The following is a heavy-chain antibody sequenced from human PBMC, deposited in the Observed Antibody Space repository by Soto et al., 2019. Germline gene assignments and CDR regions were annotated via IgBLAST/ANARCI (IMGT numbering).Heavy chain of an antibody. D-gene: IGHD2-2*01. CDR3: ARDEYGDV. J-gene: IGHJ6*04. V-gene: IGHV3-48*01. CDR1: GFSLSSYA. Sequence: EVQLVESGGGLVQPGGSLRLSCVASGFSLSSYAMKWVRQAPGKGLEWIAYMTDSGTNVYYADSVRGRFTISRDIAKSAVYLQMNSLRAEDTAVYYCARDEYGDVVGKGTTVTVTS. CDR2: MTDSGTNV.